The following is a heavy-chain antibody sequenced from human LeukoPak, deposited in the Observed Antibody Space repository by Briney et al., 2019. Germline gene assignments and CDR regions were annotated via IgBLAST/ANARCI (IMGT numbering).Heavy chain of an antibody. D-gene: IGHD3-10*01. CDR3: ARYDGGSGPFDY. CDR2: ISGSGGST. Sequence: GGSLRLSCAASGFTFSSYAMSWVRQAPGKGLEWVSAISGSGGSTYYADSVKGRFSISRDNSKNTLYLQMNSLRAEDTAVYYCARYDGGSGPFDYWGQGTLVTVSS. J-gene: IGHJ4*02. V-gene: IGHV3-23*01. CDR1: GFTFSSYA.